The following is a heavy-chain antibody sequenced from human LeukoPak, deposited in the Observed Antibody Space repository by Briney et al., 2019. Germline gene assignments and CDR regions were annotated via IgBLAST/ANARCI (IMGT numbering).Heavy chain of an antibody. CDR2: ISYDGSNK. CDR1: GFTFSSYG. V-gene: IGHV3-30*18. D-gene: IGHD5-18*01. CDR3: AKDPGYSYGHFDY. Sequence: GRSLRLSCAASGFTFSSYGMHWVRQAPGKGLGWVAVISYDGSNKYYADSVKGRFTISRDNSKNTLYLQMNSLRAEDTAVYYCAKDPGYSYGHFDYWGQGTLVTVSS. J-gene: IGHJ4*02.